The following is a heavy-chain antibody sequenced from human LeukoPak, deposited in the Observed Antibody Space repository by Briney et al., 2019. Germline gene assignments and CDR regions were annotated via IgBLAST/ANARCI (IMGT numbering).Heavy chain of an antibody. D-gene: IGHD2-2*01. CDR2: INHSGST. Sequence: PSETLSLTCAVYGGSFSGYYWSWLRQPPGKGLEWIGEINHSGSTNYNPSLKSRVTISVDTSKNQFSLKLSSVTAADTAVYYCARHIIVVVPAARGPFDYWGQGTLVTVSS. J-gene: IGHJ4*02. V-gene: IGHV4-34*01. CDR3: ARHIIVVVPAARGPFDY. CDR1: GGSFSGYY.